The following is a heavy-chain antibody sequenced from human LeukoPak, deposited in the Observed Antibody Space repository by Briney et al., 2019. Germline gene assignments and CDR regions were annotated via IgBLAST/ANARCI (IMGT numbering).Heavy chain of an antibody. CDR3: AHRRRGSGTYYFDY. CDR1: GFSLTTSGVG. J-gene: IGHJ4*01. V-gene: IGHV2-5*02. D-gene: IGHD3-10*01. Sequence: SGPTLVKPTQTLTLTCTFSGFSLTTSGVGVAWIRHAPGQALEWLALIYWDDDKRYSPSLESRLTITKDTSKNQVVLTLSNMDPVDTATYYCAHRRRGSGTYYFDYWGQGIVVTVSS. CDR2: IYWDDDK.